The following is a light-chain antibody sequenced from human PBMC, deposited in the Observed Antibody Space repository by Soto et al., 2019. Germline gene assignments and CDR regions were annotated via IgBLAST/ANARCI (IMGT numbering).Light chain of an antibody. CDR1: QSVLYSSNNKNY. J-gene: IGKJ1*01. CDR2: WAS. CDR3: QQYYSTSTWT. V-gene: IGKV4-1*01. Sequence: DIVMTQSPDSLAVSLGERATINCKSSQSVLYSSNNKNYLAWYQQKPGQPPKLLIYWASTRESGVPDRFSGSGSGTDFTLTISSLQDEDVAVYYCQQYYSTSTWTFGQGTKVEI.